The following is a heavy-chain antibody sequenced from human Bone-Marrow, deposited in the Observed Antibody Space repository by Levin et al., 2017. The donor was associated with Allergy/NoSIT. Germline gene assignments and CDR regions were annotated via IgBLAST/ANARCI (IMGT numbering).Heavy chain of an antibody. J-gene: IGHJ3*01. CDR2: ISGNIVNR. Sequence: PGGSLRLSCEGSGFIFSSYGMNWVRQAPGKGLEWVSGISGNIVNRYYADSVKGRFTVSRDNSKSTLYLQMNSLRVEDTAIYYCAKDRGFGSGTYGAFDFWGQGTMVTVSS. V-gene: IGHV3-23*01. CDR1: GFIFSSYG. CDR3: AKDRGFGSGTYGAFDF. D-gene: IGHD3-10*01.